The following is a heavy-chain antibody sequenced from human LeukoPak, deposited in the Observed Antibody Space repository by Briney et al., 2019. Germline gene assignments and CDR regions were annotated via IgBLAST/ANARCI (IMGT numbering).Heavy chain of an antibody. CDR1: GGSISTYY. D-gene: IGHD6-19*01. Sequence: SETLSLTCTVSGGSISTYYWSWIRQPPGKGLEWIGYVYYSGATNYNPSLKSRVTISLDTSKNQFSLRLTSVTAADTAVYYFARRVAVTGIYCFDHWGQGTPVTVSS. J-gene: IGHJ4*02. CDR3: ARRVAVTGIYCFDH. CDR2: VYYSGAT. V-gene: IGHV4-59*08.